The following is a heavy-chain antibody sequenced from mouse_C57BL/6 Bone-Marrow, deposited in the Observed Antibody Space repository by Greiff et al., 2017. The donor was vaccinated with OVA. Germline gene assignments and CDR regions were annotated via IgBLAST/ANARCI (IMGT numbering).Heavy chain of an antibody. CDR2: ILPGSGST. V-gene: IGHV1-9*01. CDR1: GYTFTGYW. CDR3: ARGGITTGGSSFDY. Sequence: QVQLQQSGAELMKPGASVKLSCKATGYTFTGYWIEWVKQRPGHGLEWIGEILPGSGSTNYNEKFKGKATFTADTSSNTAYMQLSSRTTEDSAIYYGARGGITTGGSSFDYWGQGTTLTVSS. D-gene: IGHD2-4*01. J-gene: IGHJ2*01.